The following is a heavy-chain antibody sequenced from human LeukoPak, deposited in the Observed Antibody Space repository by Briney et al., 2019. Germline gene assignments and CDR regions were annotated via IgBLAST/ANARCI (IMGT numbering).Heavy chain of an antibody. D-gene: IGHD6-19*01. CDR3: ARDRSSVWEELYYFDY. CDR2: ISSSSSYI. J-gene: IGHJ4*02. V-gene: IGHV3-21*01. Sequence: GGSLRLSCAASGFTFSSYSMNWVRQAPGKGLEWVSSISSSSSYIYYADSVKGRFTISRDNVKNSLYLQMNSLRAEDTAVYYCARDRSSVWEELYYFDYWGQGTLVTVSS. CDR1: GFTFSSYS.